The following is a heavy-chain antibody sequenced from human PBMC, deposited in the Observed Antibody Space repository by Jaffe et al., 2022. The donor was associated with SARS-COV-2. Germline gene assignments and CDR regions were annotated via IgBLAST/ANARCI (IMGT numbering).Heavy chain of an antibody. V-gene: IGHV4-59*01. D-gene: IGHD3-22*01. J-gene: IGHJ5*02. Sequence: QVQLQESGPGLVKPSETLSLTCTVSGGSISSYYWSWIRQPPGKGLEWIGYIYYSGSTNYNPSLKSRVTISVDTSKNQFSLKLSSVTAADTAVYYCARSYYYDASGWFDPWGQGTLVTVSS. CDR3: ARSYYYDASGWFDP. CDR1: GGSISSYY. CDR2: IYYSGST.